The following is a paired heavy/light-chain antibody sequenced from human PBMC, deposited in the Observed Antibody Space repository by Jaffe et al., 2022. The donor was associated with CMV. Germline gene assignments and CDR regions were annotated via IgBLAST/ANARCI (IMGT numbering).Heavy chain of an antibody. Sequence: QMQLVQSGPEVKKPGTSVKVSCKASGFTFTSSAVQWVRQARGQRLEWIGWIVVGSGNTNYAQKFQERVTITRDMSTSTAYMELSSLRSEDTAVYYCAADGYCSSTSCSAYYYYGMDVWGQGTTVTVSS. CDR1: GFTFTSSA. CDR2: IVVGSGNT. CDR3: AADGYCSSTSCSAYYYYGMDV. J-gene: IGHJ6*02. D-gene: IGHD2-2*03. V-gene: IGHV1-58*01.
Light chain of an antibody. V-gene: IGLV1-44*01. J-gene: IGLJ2*01. CDR3: AAWDDSLNAVV. Sequence: QSVLTQPPSASGTPGQRVTISCSGSSSNIGSNTVNWYQQLPGTAPKLLIYSNNQRPSGVPDRFSGSKSGTSASLAISGLQSEDEADYYCAAWDDSLNAVVFGGGTKLTVL. CDR2: SNN. CDR1: SSNIGSNT.